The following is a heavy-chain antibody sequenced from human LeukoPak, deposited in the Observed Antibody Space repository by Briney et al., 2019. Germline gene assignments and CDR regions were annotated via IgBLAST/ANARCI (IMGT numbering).Heavy chain of an antibody. J-gene: IGHJ4*02. Sequence: SETLSLTCTVSGGSISSGSYYWSWIRQPAGKGLEWIGRIYTSGSTNYNPSLKSRVTISVDTSKNQFSLKLSSVTAADTAVYYCARGEAACSSTSCRPYYFDYWGQGTLVTVSS. D-gene: IGHD2-2*01. V-gene: IGHV4-61*02. CDR3: ARGEAACSSTSCRPYYFDY. CDR2: IYTSGST. CDR1: GGSISSGSYY.